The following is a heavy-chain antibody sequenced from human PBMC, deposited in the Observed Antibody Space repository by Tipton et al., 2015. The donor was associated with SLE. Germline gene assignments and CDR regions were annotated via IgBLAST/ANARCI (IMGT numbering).Heavy chain of an antibody. V-gene: IGHV3-30*04. Sequence: SLRLSCAASGFTFSSYAMHWVRQAPGKGLEWVAVISYDGSNKYYADSVKGRFTISRDNSKNTLYLQMNSLRAEDTAVYYCARELLHRGFDHWGQGPLVTVSS. D-gene: IGHD1-14*01. CDR1: GFTFSSYA. J-gene: IGHJ4*02. CDR3: ARELLHRGFDH. CDR2: ISYDGSNK.